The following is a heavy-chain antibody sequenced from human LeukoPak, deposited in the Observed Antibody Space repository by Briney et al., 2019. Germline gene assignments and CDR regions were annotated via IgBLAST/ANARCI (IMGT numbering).Heavy chain of an antibody. Sequence: PGRSLRLSCAASGFTFSNYWMHWVRQAPGKGLVWVSRINSDGSTTNYADSVMGRITVSRDNAKNTVYLQMNSLRAEDTAVYYCVRDLRESDFWGQGSLVTVSS. V-gene: IGHV3-74*01. CDR1: GFTFSNYW. J-gene: IGHJ4*02. D-gene: IGHD1-26*01. CDR2: INSDGSTT. CDR3: VRDLRESDF.